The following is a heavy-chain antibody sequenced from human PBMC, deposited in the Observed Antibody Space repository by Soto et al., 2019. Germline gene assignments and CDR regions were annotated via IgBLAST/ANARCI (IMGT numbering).Heavy chain of an antibody. J-gene: IGHJ4*02. D-gene: IGHD7-27*01. CDR1: GFTFGTNW. Sequence: EVQLVESGGGLVQPGGSLGLLFAASGFTFGTNWIPWVRQAPGKGLECVGNIKPDGSERYYVDSVKGRFTISRDNAKNSLYLHMNSLRAEDTAAYYCATDLNWEQYWGQGTLVTVSS. V-gene: IGHV3-7*04. CDR2: IKPDGSER. CDR3: ATDLNWEQY.